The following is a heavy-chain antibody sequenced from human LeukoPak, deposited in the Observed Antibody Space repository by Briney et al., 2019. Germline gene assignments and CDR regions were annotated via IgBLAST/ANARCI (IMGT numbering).Heavy chain of an antibody. CDR3: AREKGWVIGTMVRGVDYGMDV. CDR2: INPNSGGT. D-gene: IGHD3-10*01. J-gene: IGHJ6*04. V-gene: IGHV1-2*04. CDR1: GYTFTGYY. Sequence: GASVKVSCKASGYTFTGYYMHWVRQAPGQGLEWMGWINPNSGGTNYAQKFRGWVTMTRDTSISTAYMELSRLRSDDTAVYYCAREKGWVIGTMVRGVDYGMDVWGKGTTVTVSS.